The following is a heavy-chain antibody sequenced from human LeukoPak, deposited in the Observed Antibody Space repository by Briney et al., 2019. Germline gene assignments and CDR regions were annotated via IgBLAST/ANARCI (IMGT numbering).Heavy chain of an antibody. J-gene: IGHJ4*02. D-gene: IGHD3-22*01. Sequence: SETLSLTCTVPGGSISSYYWSWIRQTPGKGLEWLGYIYYSVTTNYNPSLKSRVTISVDTSKNQFSLKLSSVTAADTAVYYCARDTYYYDSSGYWADYWGQGTLVTVSS. CDR2: IYYSVTT. CDR3: ARDTYYYDSSGYWADY. CDR1: GGSISSYY. V-gene: IGHV4-59*12.